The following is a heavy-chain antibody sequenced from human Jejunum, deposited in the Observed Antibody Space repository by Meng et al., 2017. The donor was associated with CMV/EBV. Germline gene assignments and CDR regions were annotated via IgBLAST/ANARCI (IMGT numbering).Heavy chain of an antibody. CDR1: GSISSGDYY. CDR2: ISYSGST. J-gene: IGHJ5*02. V-gene: IGHV4-30-4*08. CDR3: ASYYYDASGHNWFDA. D-gene: IGHD3-22*01. Sequence: GSISSGDYYWSWNRQAPGKGLEGIGYISYSGSTYYNPSRKTRITISIDTSKAQFSLKMSSVTAADTAVYYCASYYYDASGHNWFDAWGRGILVTVSS.